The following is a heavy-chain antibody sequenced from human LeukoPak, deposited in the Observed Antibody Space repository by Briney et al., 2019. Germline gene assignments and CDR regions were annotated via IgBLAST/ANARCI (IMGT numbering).Heavy chain of an antibody. V-gene: IGHV3-7*03. Sequence: GGSLRLSCAASGFTFSNYWMNWVRQAPGKGLEWVANINRDGSERYYVDSVKGRFTISRDDAKSSLYLQVNSLRAEDTAVYYCARRNAMDVWGQGTTVIVFS. CDR1: GFTFSNYW. J-gene: IGHJ6*02. CDR3: ARRNAMDV. CDR2: INRDGSER.